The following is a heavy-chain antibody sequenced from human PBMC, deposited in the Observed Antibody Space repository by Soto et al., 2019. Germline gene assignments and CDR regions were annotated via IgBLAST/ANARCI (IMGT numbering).Heavy chain of an antibody. CDR2: IIPIFGTA. V-gene: IGHV1-69*13. J-gene: IGHJ4*02. CDR3: ARGDSNGGYPTS. CDR1: GGTFSSYA. D-gene: IGHD4-17*01. Sequence: SVKVSCKASGGTFSSYAISWVRQAPGQGLEWMGGIIPIFGTANYAQKFQGRVTITADESTSTAYMELSSLRSEDTAVYYCARGDSNGGYPTSWGQGNLVTVSS.